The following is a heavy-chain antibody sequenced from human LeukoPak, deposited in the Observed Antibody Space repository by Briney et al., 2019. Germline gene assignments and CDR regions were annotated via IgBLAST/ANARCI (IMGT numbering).Heavy chain of an antibody. CDR2: ITSSGSTR. Sequence: GGSLRLSCAASGFTFSGYSMHWVRQAPGKGLEWVSYITSSGSTRYYADSVKGRFTISRDNAKNSLFLQLNSLRAEDTAVYFCARDLSGGNLGYWGQGTLVTVAS. J-gene: IGHJ4*02. V-gene: IGHV3-48*04. CDR3: ARDLSGGNLGY. D-gene: IGHD6-25*01. CDR1: GFTFSGYS.